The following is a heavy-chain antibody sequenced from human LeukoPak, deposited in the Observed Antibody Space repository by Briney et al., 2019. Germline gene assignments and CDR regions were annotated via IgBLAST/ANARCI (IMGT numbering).Heavy chain of an antibody. J-gene: IGHJ3*01. V-gene: IGHV4-59*01. CDR3: AKTRGGSRWYADAFAA. Sequence: PSETLSLTCSVSGDSISTYYWSWVRQAPGKGLEWIGHVSYNGRTNYNPSLKSRATISLGTSKSHFSLTLNSMTPADTAVYYCAKTRGGSRWYADAFAAWGQGTMVTVSS. CDR2: VSYNGRT. D-gene: IGHD6-13*01. CDR1: GDSISTYY.